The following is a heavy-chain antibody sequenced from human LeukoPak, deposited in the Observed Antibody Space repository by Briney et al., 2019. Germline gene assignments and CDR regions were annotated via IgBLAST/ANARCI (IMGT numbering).Heavy chain of an antibody. CDR1: GYTFNSYY. J-gene: IGHJ4*02. Sequence: ASVKVSCKASGYTFNSYYMHWVRQAPGQGLEWMGIINPSGGSTTYAQKFQGRVTMTRDTSINTAYMELSSLRSEDTALYYCARGGSGWPIDYWGQGTLVTVSS. CDR3: ARGGSGWPIDY. V-gene: IGHV1-46*02. CDR2: INPSGGST. D-gene: IGHD6-19*01.